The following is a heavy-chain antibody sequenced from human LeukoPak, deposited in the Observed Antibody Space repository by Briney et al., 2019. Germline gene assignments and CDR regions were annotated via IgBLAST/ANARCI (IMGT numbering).Heavy chain of an antibody. CDR3: ARERSYCSGATCSLDL. D-gene: IGHD2-15*01. CDR2: TGLSSSL. Sequence: GGSLRLSCAASGFILSIYDRVWVRQAPGKGLEWIASTGLSSSLGYADSVKGRFTISRDNCENSVYLQMNSLRAEDTAVYFCARERSYCSGATCSLDLWGQGTLVTVSS. V-gene: IGHV3-69-1*01. CDR1: GFILSIYD. J-gene: IGHJ5*02.